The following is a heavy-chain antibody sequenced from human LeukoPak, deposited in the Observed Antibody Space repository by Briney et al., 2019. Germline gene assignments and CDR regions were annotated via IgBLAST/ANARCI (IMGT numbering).Heavy chain of an antibody. D-gene: IGHD6-13*01. J-gene: IGHJ6*02. CDR3: ARMMYSSSWYYYCYGMDV. CDR1: GGTFSSYA. V-gene: IGHV1-69*13. Sequence: SVKVSCKASGGTFSSYAISWVRQAPGQGLEWMGGIIPIFGTANYAQKFQGRVTITADESSSTAYMELSSLRSEDTAVYYCARMMYSSSWYYYCYGMDVWGQGTTVTVSS. CDR2: IIPIFGTA.